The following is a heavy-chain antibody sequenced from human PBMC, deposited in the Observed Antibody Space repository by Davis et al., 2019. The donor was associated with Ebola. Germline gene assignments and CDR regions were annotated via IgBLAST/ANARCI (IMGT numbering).Heavy chain of an antibody. Sequence: PGGSLRLSCAAPGFTLSRYDMPWVRQATGKGLEWVSSIGTAGDTYYPGSVKGRFTISRENAKNSLYLQMNSLHQGPIGLPPGTLLQEHLWG. CDR2: IGTAGDT. CDR3: TLLQEHL. J-gene: IGHJ6*01. CDR1: GFTLSRYD. V-gene: IGHV3-13*01.